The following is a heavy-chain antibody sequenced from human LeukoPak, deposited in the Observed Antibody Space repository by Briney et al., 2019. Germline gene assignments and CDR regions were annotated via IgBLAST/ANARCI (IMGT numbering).Heavy chain of an antibody. D-gene: IGHD2-2*01. J-gene: IGHJ6*04. V-gene: IGHV3-30*18. CDR3: AKGGYCSSTSCPSDV. CDR2: ISYDGSDK. Sequence: GRSLRLSCAASGFTFSSYGIHWVRQAPGKGLEWVAVISYDGSDKYYADSVKGRFTISRDNSKNTLYLQMNSLRAEDTAVYYCAKGGYCSSTSCPSDVWGKGTTVTVSS. CDR1: GFTFSSYG.